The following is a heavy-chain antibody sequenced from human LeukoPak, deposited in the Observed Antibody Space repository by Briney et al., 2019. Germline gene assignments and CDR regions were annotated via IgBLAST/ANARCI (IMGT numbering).Heavy chain of an antibody. D-gene: IGHD3-9*01. CDR1: GYTFTGYY. CDR3: ARGLGPNTYYDILTGYPLAGYYYGMDV. J-gene: IGHJ6*02. V-gene: IGHV1-2*06. CDR2: INPNSGGT. Sequence: ASVKVSCKASGYTFTGYYMHWVRQAPGQGLEWMGRINPNSGGTNYAQKFQGRVTMTRNTSISTAYMELSSLRSEDTAVYYCARGLGPNTYYDILTGYPLAGYYYGMDVWGQGTTVTVSS.